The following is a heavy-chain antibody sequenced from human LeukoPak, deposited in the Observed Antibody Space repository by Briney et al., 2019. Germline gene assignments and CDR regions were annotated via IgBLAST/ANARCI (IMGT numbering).Heavy chain of an antibody. J-gene: IGHJ5*02. Sequence: WGSLRLSCAASGFTFSSYAMSWVRQAPGKGLEWVSAISGSGGSTYYADSVKGRFTISRDNSKNTLYLQMNSLRAEDTAVYYCAKGYRSGWFPWFDPWGQGTLVTVSS. CDR3: AKGYRSGWFPWFDP. V-gene: IGHV3-23*01. CDR1: GFTFSSYA. CDR2: ISGSGGST. D-gene: IGHD6-19*01.